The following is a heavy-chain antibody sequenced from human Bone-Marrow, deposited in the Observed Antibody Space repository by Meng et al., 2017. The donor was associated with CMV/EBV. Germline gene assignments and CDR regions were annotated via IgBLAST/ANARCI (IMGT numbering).Heavy chain of an antibody. D-gene: IGHD6-6*01. Sequence: GESLKISCAASGFTFSSYWMSWVRQAPGKGLEWVANIKQDGSKKYYVDSVKGRFTISRDNAKNSLHLQMNSLRAEDTAVYYCARDLSSIAARPGNYWGQGTRVTGSS. CDR1: GFTFSSYW. V-gene: IGHV3-7*01. J-gene: IGHJ4*02. CDR2: IKQDGSKK. CDR3: ARDLSSIAARPGNY.